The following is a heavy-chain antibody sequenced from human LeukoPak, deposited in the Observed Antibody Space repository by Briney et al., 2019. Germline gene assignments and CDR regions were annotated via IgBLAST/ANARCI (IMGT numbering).Heavy chain of an antibody. CDR2: IYYSGST. Sequence: SETLSLTCTVSGGSISSYYWSWIRQPPGKGLEWIGYIYYSGSTNYNPSLKSRVTISVDTSKNQFSLKLSSVTAADTAVYYCARLHYGKKDYWGQGTLVTVSS. J-gene: IGHJ4*02. CDR1: GGSISSYY. D-gene: IGHD4-17*01. CDR3: ARLHYGKKDY. V-gene: IGHV4-59*08.